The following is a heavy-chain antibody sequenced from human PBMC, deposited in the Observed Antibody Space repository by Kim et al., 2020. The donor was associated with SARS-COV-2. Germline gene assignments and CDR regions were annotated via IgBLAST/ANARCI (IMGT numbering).Heavy chain of an antibody. CDR2: TYYSGNT. V-gene: IGHV4-39*01. D-gene: IGHD6-19*01. Sequence: SETLSLTCTVSGGSISSSSYYWGWIRQPPGKGLEWIGTTYYSGNTNYNPSLKSRVTISVDTSKTQISLKLSSVTAADTAVYYSESHQRYSSGWYVAHYYYYMAVWGRGTTVTVSS. CDR3: ESHQRYSSGWYVAHYYYYMAV. J-gene: IGHJ6*03. CDR1: GGSISSSSYY.